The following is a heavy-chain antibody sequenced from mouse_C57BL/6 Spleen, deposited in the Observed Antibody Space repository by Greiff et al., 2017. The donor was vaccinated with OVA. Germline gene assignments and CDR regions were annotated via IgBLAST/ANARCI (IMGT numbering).Heavy chain of an antibody. CDR3: ARGRYYDYDGYAMDY. Sequence: QVQLQQPGAELVMPGASVKLSCKASGYTFTSYWMHWVKQRPGQGLEWIGEIDPSDSYTNYNQKFKGKSTLTVDKSSSTAYKQLSSLTSEDSAVYYCARGRYYDYDGYAMDYWGQGTSVTVSS. D-gene: IGHD2-4*01. CDR1: GYTFTSYW. J-gene: IGHJ4*01. CDR2: IDPSDSYT. V-gene: IGHV1-69*01.